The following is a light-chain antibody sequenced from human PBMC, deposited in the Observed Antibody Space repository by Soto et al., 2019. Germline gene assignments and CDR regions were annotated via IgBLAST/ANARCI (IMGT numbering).Light chain of an antibody. V-gene: IGLV2-14*01. J-gene: IGLJ2*01. CDR3: SSYAGSNNFVV. Sequence: QSALTQPASVSGSPGQSITISCTGTSGDIGSYTYVSWYQQYPGKAPKLLISEVTNRPSGVSNRFSGSKSGNTASLTISGLQAEDEAHSYCSSYAGSNNFVVFGGGTKLTVL. CDR2: EVT. CDR1: SGDIGSYTY.